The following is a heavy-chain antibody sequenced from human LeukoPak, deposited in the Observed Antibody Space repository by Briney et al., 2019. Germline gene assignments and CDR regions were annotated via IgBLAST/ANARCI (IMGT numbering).Heavy chain of an antibody. CDR3: ARGQGSSGPRGFDY. V-gene: IGHV1-69*01. Sequence: SVKISCKASGGTFSSYAISWVRQATGQELEWMGGIIPIFGTANYAQKFQGRVTITAAESTSTAYMELSSLRSEDTAVYYCARGQGSSGPRGFDYWGQGTLVTVSS. CDR1: GGTFSSYA. D-gene: IGHD6-19*01. J-gene: IGHJ4*02. CDR2: IIPIFGTA.